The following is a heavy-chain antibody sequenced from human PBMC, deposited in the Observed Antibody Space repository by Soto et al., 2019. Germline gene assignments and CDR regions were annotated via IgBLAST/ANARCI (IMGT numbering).Heavy chain of an antibody. Sequence: QVQLVQSGAEVKQPGASMRVSCRTSGYTFTSYYMHWVRQAPGQGLEWMGIINPTGGSTTYAQKLQGRFIMSTDTYTNTRYMEMSSLRSEDTAVYYCARGGTHLVPDYWGQGTLVTVSS. J-gene: IGHJ4*02. CDR1: GYTFTSYY. CDR3: ARGGTHLVPDY. V-gene: IGHV1-46*01. CDR2: INPTGGST. D-gene: IGHD6-6*01.